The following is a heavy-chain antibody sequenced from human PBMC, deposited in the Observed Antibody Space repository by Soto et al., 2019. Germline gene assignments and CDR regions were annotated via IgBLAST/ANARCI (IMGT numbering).Heavy chain of an antibody. CDR3: ARVHKNWFDS. Sequence: PGESLKISCKASGYNFTAFWIHGVRQMPGKGLEWLGKIDPSDSCTNYSPSFEGHVTISTDNSITTAYLQWSSLRASDTALYFCARVHKNWFDSWAQGTMVTVSS. CDR2: IDPSDSCT. CDR1: GYNFTAFW. V-gene: IGHV5-10-1*01. J-gene: IGHJ5*01.